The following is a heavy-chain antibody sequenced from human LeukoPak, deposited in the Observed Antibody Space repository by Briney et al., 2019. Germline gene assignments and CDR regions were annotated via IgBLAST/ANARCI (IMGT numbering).Heavy chain of an antibody. J-gene: IGHJ4*02. Sequence: SVKVSCKASGGTFSSYAISWVRQAPGQGLEWMGRIIPILGIANYAQKFQGRVTITADKSTSTAYMELSSLRSEDTAVYYCARERRTMIVVAHQWYFDYWGQGTLVTVSS. V-gene: IGHV1-69*04. CDR3: ARERRTMIVVAHQWYFDY. CDR1: GGTFSSYA. D-gene: IGHD3-22*01. CDR2: IIPILGIA.